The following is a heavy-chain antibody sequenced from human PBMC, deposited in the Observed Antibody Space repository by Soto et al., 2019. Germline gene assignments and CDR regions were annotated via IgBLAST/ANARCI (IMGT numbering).Heavy chain of an antibody. Sequence: GASVKVSCKASGYTFTSYYMHWVRQAPGQGLEWMGIINPSGGSTSYAQKFQGRVTMTRDTSTSTVYMELSSLRSEDTAVYYCARRDSGGSYNAEYFQHWGQGTLVIVSS. CDR2: INPSGGST. CDR3: ARRDSGGSYNAEYFQH. D-gene: IGHD2-15*01. J-gene: IGHJ1*01. CDR1: GYTFTSYY. V-gene: IGHV1-46*01.